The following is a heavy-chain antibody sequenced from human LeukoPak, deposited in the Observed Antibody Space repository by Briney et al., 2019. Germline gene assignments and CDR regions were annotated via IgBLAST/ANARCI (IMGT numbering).Heavy chain of an antibody. D-gene: IGHD2/OR15-2a*01. Sequence: PSETLSLTCTVSGGSISSYYWSWIRQPPGKGLEWIAYISDIGSINYNPSLKSRVTISLDTSKNQFSLKLSSVTAADTAVYYCAGHRPRNTVDFWGQGTLVTVSS. V-gene: IGHV4-59*08. CDR1: GGSISSYY. CDR3: AGHRPRNTVDF. CDR2: ISDIGSI. J-gene: IGHJ4*02.